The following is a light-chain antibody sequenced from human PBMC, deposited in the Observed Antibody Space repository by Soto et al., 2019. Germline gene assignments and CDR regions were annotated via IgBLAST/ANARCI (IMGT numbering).Light chain of an antibody. CDR2: WAS. CDR3: QQYYSTP. Sequence: DIVMTQSPDSLAVSLGERATINCKSSQSVLYSSNNKNYLAWYQQKPGQPPKLLIYWASTRESGVPDRFSASGSGTDFTLTISSLQAEDVAVYYCQQYYSTPFGPGTKVDIK. V-gene: IGKV4-1*01. J-gene: IGKJ3*01. CDR1: QSVLYSSNNKNY.